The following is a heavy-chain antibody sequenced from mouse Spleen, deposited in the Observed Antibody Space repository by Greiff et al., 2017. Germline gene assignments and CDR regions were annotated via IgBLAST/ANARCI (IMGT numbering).Heavy chain of an antibody. J-gene: IGHJ1*03. V-gene: IGHV1-75*01. Sequence: VQLQQSGPELVKPGASVKISCKASGYTFTDYYINWVKQRPGQGLEWIGWIFPGSGSTYYNEKFKGKATLTVAKSSSTAYMLLSSLTSEDSAVYFCARRGYGSSYRDWYFDVWGTGTTVTVSS. CDR2: IFPGSGST. CDR1: GYTFTDYY. CDR3: ARRGYGSSYRDWYFDV. D-gene: IGHD1-1*01.